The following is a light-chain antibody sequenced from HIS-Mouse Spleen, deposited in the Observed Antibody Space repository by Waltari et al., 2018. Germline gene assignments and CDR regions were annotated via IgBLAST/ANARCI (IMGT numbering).Light chain of an antibody. CDR1: SSNIGSNY. V-gene: IGLV2-8*01. CDR3: SSYAGSNNFVV. Sequence: QSVLTQPPSASGTPGQRVTISCSGSSSNIGSNYVYWYQQLPGTAPKLMIYEVSKRPSGVPDRFSGSKSGNTASLTVSGLQAEDDADYYCSSYAGSNNFVVFGGGTKLTVL. J-gene: IGLJ2*01. CDR2: EVS.